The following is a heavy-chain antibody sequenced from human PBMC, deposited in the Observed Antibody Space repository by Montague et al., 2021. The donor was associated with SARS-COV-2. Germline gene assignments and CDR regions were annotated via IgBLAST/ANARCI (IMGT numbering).Heavy chain of an antibody. J-gene: IGHJ4*02. CDR3: ARIPVGSKYYFDF. CDR1: GDSDCSVKVR. V-gene: IGHV6-1*01. Sequence: CAISGDSDCSVKVRSKWNRQSPESRPQWQGRTHYRSERNNDYAESVKSRITIDPDTSKHQFSLHLNSVTPEDTAVYYCARIPVGSKYYFDFWGQGTLVTVSS. CDR2: THYRSERNN. D-gene: IGHD2-2*01.